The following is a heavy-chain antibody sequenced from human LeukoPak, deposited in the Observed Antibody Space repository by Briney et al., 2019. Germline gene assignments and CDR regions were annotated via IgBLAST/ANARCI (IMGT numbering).Heavy chain of an antibody. Sequence: SVKVSRTASGGTFSSYAISWVRRAPGQGLEWMGGIILIFGTANYAQKFQGRVTITADESTSTAYMELSSLRAEDTAVYYCARDLVGSHTGYSSGAWDYWGQGTLVTVSS. CDR1: GGTFSSYA. CDR2: IILIFGTA. V-gene: IGHV1-69*13. CDR3: ARDLVGSHTGYSSGAWDY. J-gene: IGHJ4*02. D-gene: IGHD3-9*01.